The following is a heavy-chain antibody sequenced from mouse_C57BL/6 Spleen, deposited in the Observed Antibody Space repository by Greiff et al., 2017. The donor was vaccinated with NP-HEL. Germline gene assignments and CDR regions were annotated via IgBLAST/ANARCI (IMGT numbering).Heavy chain of an antibody. V-gene: IGHV1-55*01. CDR1: GYTFTSYW. J-gene: IGHJ4*01. Sequence: QVQLQQPGAELVKPGASVKMSCKASGYTFTSYWITWVKQRPGQGLEWIGDIYPGSGSTNYNQKFKGKSTLTVDKSSSTAYMQLSSLTSEDSAVYYCARVGFITTVVEGMDYWGQGTSVTVSS. CDR3: ARVGFITTVVEGMDY. CDR2: IYPGSGST. D-gene: IGHD1-1*01.